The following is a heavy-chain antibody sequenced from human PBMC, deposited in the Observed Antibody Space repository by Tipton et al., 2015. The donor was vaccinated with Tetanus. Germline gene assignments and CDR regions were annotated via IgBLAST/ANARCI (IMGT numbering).Heavy chain of an antibody. CDR2: ISAYNGNT. Sequence: QVQLVQSGAEVKKPGASVKISCKASGYTFTSYGISWVRQAPGQGLEWMGWISAYNGNTNYAQKLQGRVTMTTDTSTGTAYMERRGLRSGGTAVYYCAGLCGIAVAGRLSYYGMDVWGQGTTVTVSS. CDR3: AGLCGIAVAGRLSYYGMDV. CDR1: GYTFTSYG. J-gene: IGHJ6*02. V-gene: IGHV1-18*04. D-gene: IGHD6-19*01.